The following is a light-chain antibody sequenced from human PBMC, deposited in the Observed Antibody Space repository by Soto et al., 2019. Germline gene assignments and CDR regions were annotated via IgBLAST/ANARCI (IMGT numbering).Light chain of an antibody. CDR3: PAWYDSLSGLV. J-gene: IGLJ1*01. CDR1: SSNIGTNY. CDR2: RTN. V-gene: IGLV1-47*01. Sequence: QSVLAQPPSASGTPGQRVILSCSGSSSNIGTNYVYWYQQLPGTAPIFLIYRTNQRPSGVPERFSASKSGTSASLAISGLLSEDEADYYCPAWYDSLSGLVFGTGTKLTVL.